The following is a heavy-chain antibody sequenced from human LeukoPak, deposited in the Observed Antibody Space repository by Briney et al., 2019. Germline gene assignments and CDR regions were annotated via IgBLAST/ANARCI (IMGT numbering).Heavy chain of an antibody. V-gene: IGHV4-34*01. CDR1: GGSFSGYY. J-gene: IGHJ4*02. Sequence: SETLSLTCAVYGGSFSGYYWSWIRQPPGKGLEWIGEINHSGSTNYNPSLKSRVTISVDTSKNQFSLKLGSVTAADTAVYYCARDKTYYYDSSGYYPLLYWGQGTLVTVSS. D-gene: IGHD3-22*01. CDR3: ARDKTYYYDSSGYYPLLY. CDR2: INHSGST.